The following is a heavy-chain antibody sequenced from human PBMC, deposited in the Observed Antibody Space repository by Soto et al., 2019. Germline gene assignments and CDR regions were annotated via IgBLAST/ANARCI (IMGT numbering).Heavy chain of an antibody. V-gene: IGHV3-30-3*01. Sequence: GGSLRLSCAASGFTFSSYAMHWVRQAPGKGLEWVAVISYDGSNKYYADSVKGRFTISRDNSKNTLYLQMNSLRAEDTAVYYCARVSVAGTNYYYCYGMDVWGQGTTVTVSS. CDR3: ARVSVAGTNYYYCYGMDV. CDR2: ISYDGSNK. D-gene: IGHD6-19*01. CDR1: GFTFSSYA. J-gene: IGHJ6*02.